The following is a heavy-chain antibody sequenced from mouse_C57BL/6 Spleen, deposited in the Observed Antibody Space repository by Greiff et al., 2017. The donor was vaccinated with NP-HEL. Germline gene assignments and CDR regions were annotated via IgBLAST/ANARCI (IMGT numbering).Heavy chain of an antibody. Sequence: EVQLQQSGPELVKPGASVKISCKASGYTFTDYYMNWVKQSHGKSLEWIGDINPNNGGTSYNQKFKGKATLTVDKSSSTAYMELRSLTSEDSAVYYCARIGELFYAMDYWGQGTSVTVSS. V-gene: IGHV1-26*01. CDR2: INPNNGGT. D-gene: IGHD1-1*02. CDR1: GYTFTDYY. J-gene: IGHJ4*01. CDR3: ARIGELFYAMDY.